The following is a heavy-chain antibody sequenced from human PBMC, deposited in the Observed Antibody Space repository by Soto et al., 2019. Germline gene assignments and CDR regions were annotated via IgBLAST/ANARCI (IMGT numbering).Heavy chain of an antibody. CDR1: GFSLSTSGVG. V-gene: IGHV2-5*01. Sequence: SGPTLVNPTQTLTLTCTFSGFSLSTSGVGVGWIRQPPGKALEWLGIIYWNDDERYSPSLKSRLTISRDTSKDQVVLTATNMDPVDTATYYCALAYYDFSSASSYFDSWGQGTLVTVSS. J-gene: IGHJ4*02. CDR3: ALAYYDFSSASSYFDS. CDR2: IYWNDDE. D-gene: IGHD3-3*01.